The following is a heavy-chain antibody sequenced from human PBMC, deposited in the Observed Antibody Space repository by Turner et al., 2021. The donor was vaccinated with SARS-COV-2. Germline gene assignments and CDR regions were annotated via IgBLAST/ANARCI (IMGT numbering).Heavy chain of an antibody. CDR1: GFNFRSYA. CDR3: ARVGSSWYGEIDD. D-gene: IGHD3-10*01. J-gene: IGHJ4*02. Sequence: QVQLVYSGGGVVQPVTSQRLCCPASGFNFRSYAMHWVRQAPGRGLEWVAVTPDDGSDQYYRDSVKGRFTISRDNSQNTQYLQMNSLRPEDTAVYYCARVGSSWYGEIDDWGQGTLVTVSS. V-gene: IGHV3-30-3*01. CDR2: TPDDGSDQ.